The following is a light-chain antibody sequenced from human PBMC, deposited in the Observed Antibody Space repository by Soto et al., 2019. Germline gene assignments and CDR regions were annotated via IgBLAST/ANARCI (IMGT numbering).Light chain of an antibody. V-gene: IGLV2-11*01. CDR2: DVS. Sequence: QSVLTQPRSVSGSPVQSVTISCTGTSSDVGGYDYVSWYQQHPGKAPKLMIYDVSKRPSGVPDRFSGSKSGNTASLTISGLQAEDEADYYCGSYAGSYTLVFGGGT. CDR1: SSDVGGYDY. J-gene: IGLJ2*01. CDR3: GSYAGSYTLV.